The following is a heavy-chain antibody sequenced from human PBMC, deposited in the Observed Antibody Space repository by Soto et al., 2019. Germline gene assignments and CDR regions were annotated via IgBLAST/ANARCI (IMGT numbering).Heavy chain of an antibody. J-gene: IGHJ4*02. V-gene: IGHV3-73*02. CDR2: IRSKTNNYAK. CDR3: TSQDAYSGYDFGY. Sequence: EVELVESGGGLVQPGGSLKLSCAASGFTFSGSAMHWVRQASGKGLEWVGRIRSKTNNYAKAYAASVRGRFTISRDDSKNTAYLQMNSLKTGDTAVYYCTSQDAYSGYDFGYWGQGTLVTVSS. CDR1: GFTFSGSA. D-gene: IGHD5-12*01.